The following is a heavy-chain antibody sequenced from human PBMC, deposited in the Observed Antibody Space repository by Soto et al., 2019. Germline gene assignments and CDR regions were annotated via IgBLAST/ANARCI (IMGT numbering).Heavy chain of an antibody. CDR3: ARDPDYGDYGTSPADDY. CDR1: GYTFTSYA. D-gene: IGHD4-17*01. V-gene: IGHV1-3*05. J-gene: IGHJ4*02. CDR2: INAGNGNT. Sequence: QVQLVQSGAEEKKPGASVKVSCKASGYTFTSYAMHWVRQAPGQRLEWMGWINAGNGNTKYSQKFQARVTITRDTSASTAYTELSSLRSEATAGYYCARDPDYGDYGTSPADDYWGQGTLVTVSS.